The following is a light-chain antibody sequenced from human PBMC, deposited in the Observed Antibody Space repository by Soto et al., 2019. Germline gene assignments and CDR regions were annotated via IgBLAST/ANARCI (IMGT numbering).Light chain of an antibody. CDR3: SSYTSGSTLV. Sequence: QSVLTQPASVSGSPGQSITISCTGTSSDVGGYNYVSWYQQHPGKAPKLMIYDVSNRPSGVSNRFSGSKSGNTASLTISGLQAEDDADYYCSSYTSGSTLVFGGGTKLTVL. CDR2: DVS. V-gene: IGLV2-14*01. J-gene: IGLJ2*01. CDR1: SSDVGGYNY.